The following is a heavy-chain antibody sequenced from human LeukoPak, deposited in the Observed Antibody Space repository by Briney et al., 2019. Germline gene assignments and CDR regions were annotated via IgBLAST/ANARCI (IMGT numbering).Heavy chain of an antibody. J-gene: IGHJ4*02. CDR1: GDSIRRDNYY. CDR2: IYYSGST. V-gene: IGHV4-39*07. CDR3: AREDGGGSYES. D-gene: IGHD3-16*01. Sequence: SETLSLTCTVSGDSIRRDNYYWGWIRQPPGKGLEWIGSIYYSGSTYYNPSLKSRVTISVDTSKNQFSLKLSSVTAADTAVYYCAREDGGGSYESWGQGTLVTVSS.